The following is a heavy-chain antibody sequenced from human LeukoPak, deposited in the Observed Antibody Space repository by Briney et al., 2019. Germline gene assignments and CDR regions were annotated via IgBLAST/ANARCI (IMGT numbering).Heavy chain of an antibody. J-gene: IGHJ5*02. Sequence: SVKVSCKASGGTFSSYAISWVRQAPGQGLEWMGGIIPIFGTANYAQKLQSRVTITADQSTSTAYMELSSLRSEDTAVYYCALWFGDNWFDPWGQGTLVTVSS. V-gene: IGHV1-69*01. CDR1: GGTFSSYA. CDR2: IIPIFGTA. CDR3: ALWFGDNWFDP. D-gene: IGHD3-10*01.